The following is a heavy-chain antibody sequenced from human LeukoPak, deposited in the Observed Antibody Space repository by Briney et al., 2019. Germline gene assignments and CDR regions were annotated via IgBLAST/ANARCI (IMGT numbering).Heavy chain of an antibody. CDR1: GYTFTSYG. Sequence: ASVKVSCKASGYTFTSYGISWVRQAPGQGLEWMGWISAYNGNTNYAQKLQGKVTMTTDTSTSTAYMELRSLRSDDTAVYYCARRPLVDILAGPSAFDIWGQGTMVTVSS. V-gene: IGHV1-18*01. D-gene: IGHD3-9*01. CDR2: ISAYNGNT. CDR3: ARRPLVDILAGPSAFDI. J-gene: IGHJ3*02.